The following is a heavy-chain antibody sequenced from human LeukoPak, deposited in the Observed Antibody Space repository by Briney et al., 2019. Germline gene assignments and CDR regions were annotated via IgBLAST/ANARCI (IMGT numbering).Heavy chain of an antibody. CDR1: GGSISSSSYY. CDR2: IYYSGST. J-gene: IGHJ3*02. CDR3: ASNPLGHYAFDI. V-gene: IGHV4-39*01. Sequence: SETLSLTCTVSGGSISSSSYYWGWIRQPPGKGLEWIGSIYYSGSTYYNPSLKSRVTISVDTSKNQFSLKLSSVTAADTAVYYCASNPLGHYAFDIWGQGTMVTVSS.